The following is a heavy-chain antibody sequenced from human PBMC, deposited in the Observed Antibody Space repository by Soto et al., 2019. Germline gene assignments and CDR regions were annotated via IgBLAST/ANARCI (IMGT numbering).Heavy chain of an antibody. J-gene: IGHJ4*02. CDR3: ARPANTVADHFDL. D-gene: IGHD4-17*01. Sequence: GESLKISCQVSGYTFTIYWIGWVRQMPGKGLEWMGIIYPSDSDTRYRPSFQGQVTISADQFINTAYLQWDSLKASDTAIYYCARPANTVADHFDLWGQGTPVTVSS. CDR1: GYTFTIYW. CDR2: IYPSDSDT. V-gene: IGHV5-51*01.